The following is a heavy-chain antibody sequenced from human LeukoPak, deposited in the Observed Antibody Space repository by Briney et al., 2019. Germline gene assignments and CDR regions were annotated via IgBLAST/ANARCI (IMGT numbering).Heavy chain of an antibody. J-gene: IGHJ4*02. CDR1: GGTFSSYA. CDR3: ASGGWLQLEGYFDC. Sequence: ASVKVSCKASGGTFSSYAISWVRQAPGQGLEWMGRIIPILGIANYAQKFQGRVTITADKSTSTAYMELSSLRSEDTAVYYCASGGWLQLEGYFDCWGQGTLVTVSS. CDR2: IIPILGIA. D-gene: IGHD5-24*01. V-gene: IGHV1-69*04.